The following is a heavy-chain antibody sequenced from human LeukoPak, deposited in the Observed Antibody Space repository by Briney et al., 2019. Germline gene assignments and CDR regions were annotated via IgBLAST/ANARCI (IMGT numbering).Heavy chain of an antibody. J-gene: IGHJ4*02. V-gene: IGHV1-2*02. CDR2: INPNSGGT. Sequence: ASVKISCKASGYTFTGYYMHWVRQAPGQGLEWMGWINPNSGGTNYAQKFQGRVTMTRDTSISTAYMELSRLRSDDTAVYSCARGGGKLAYYYDSSGYYSPDYWGQGTLVTVSS. CDR1: GYTFTGYY. D-gene: IGHD3-22*01. CDR3: ARGGGKLAYYYDSSGYYSPDY.